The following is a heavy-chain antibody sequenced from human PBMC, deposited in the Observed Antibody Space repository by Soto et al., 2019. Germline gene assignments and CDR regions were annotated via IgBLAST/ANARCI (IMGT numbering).Heavy chain of an antibody. CDR3: ARDDDYPDNGFDY. Sequence: QAPGKGLEWLAVIVREGTEQHYADSVKGRFTISRDSSKNTLYLQMNNLRVDDTAVYYCARDDDYPDNGFDYWGQGTLLTVSS. CDR2: IVREGTEQ. V-gene: IGHV3-33*05. D-gene: IGHD4-17*01. J-gene: IGHJ4*02.